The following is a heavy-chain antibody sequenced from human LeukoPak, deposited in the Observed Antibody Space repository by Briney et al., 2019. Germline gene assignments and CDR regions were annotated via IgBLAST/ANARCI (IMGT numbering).Heavy chain of an antibody. D-gene: IGHD3-22*01. CDR2: INHSGST. Sequence: SETLSLTCAVYGGSFSGYYWSWIRQPPGKGLEWIGEINHSGSTNYNPSLKSRVTISVDTSKNQFSLKLSSVTAADTAVYYCATAPIVVVITDSYYFDYWGQGTLVTVPS. J-gene: IGHJ4*02. CDR1: GGSFSGYY. CDR3: ATAPIVVVITDSYYFDY. V-gene: IGHV4-34*01.